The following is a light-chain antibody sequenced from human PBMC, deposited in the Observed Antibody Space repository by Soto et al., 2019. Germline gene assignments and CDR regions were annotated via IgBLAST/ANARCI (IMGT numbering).Light chain of an antibody. CDR3: VHGTQWPGT. CDR1: QSLVFRDGNTY. Sequence: DIVMTQSPVSLPVTLGQPASISCRSSQSLVFRDGNTYLNWFQQRPGQSPRRLIYQVSNRDSGVPDRFSGSWSGTDFTLKISSVEAEDVAVYYCVHGTQWPGTFGGGTKVEIK. V-gene: IGKV2-30*01. CDR2: QVS. J-gene: IGKJ4*01.